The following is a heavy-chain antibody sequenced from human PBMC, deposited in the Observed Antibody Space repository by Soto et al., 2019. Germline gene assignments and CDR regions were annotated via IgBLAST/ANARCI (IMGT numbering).Heavy chain of an antibody. J-gene: IGHJ4*02. D-gene: IGHD3-3*01. CDR3: ARDVGPVTIFGEALSGYFDF. V-gene: IGHV3-7*03. CDR2: IKDDGSER. Sequence: EVQLVESGGGLVQPGGSLRLSCAVSGFSFGSYWMSWVRQAPGKGLEWLASIKDDGSERYYLDSVKGRFTISRDNAKDSLSLQMNRLRGEDTAFYYCARDVGPVTIFGEALSGYFDFWGQGTLVTVSS. CDR1: GFSFGSYW.